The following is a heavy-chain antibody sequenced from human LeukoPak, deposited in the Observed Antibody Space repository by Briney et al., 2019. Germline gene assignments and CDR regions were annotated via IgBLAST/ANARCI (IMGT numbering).Heavy chain of an antibody. J-gene: IGHJ3*02. CDR1: GGTFSSYA. V-gene: IGHV1-69*13. D-gene: IGHD1-26*01. CDR2: IIPIFGTA. CDR3: AREGRATDAFDI. Sequence: SVKVSCTASGGTFSSYAISWVRQAPGQGLEWMGGIIPIFGTANYAQKFQGRVTITADESTSTAYMELSSLRSEDTAVYYCAREGRATDAFDIWGQGTMVAVSS.